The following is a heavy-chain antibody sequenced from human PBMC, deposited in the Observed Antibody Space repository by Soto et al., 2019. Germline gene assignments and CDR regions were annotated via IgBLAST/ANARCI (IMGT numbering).Heavy chain of an antibody. CDR2: TGHGGP. V-gene: IGHV4-34*01. Sequence: SETLSLTCAVYGGSFSGFYWSWIRQPPGKGLEWIGETGHGGPTYNLSLETRVTISEASSNNQFSLRVNSVTAADTAEYYCARHGGYYFDYWGQGAPVTVSS. CDR1: GGSFSGFY. CDR3: ARHGGYYFDY. J-gene: IGHJ4*02. D-gene: IGHD3-16*01.